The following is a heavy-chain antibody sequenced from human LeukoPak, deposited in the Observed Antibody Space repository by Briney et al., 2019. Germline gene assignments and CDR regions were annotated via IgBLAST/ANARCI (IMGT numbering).Heavy chain of an antibody. V-gene: IGHV3-9*01. D-gene: IGHD3-3*01. Sequence: GGSLRLSCAAFGFIFENYAMHWVRQAPGKGLEWVSGISWNSGRIGYADSVKGRFTISRDNAKNSLYLQMNSLRVEDTAVFYCARDQYDTWSRRGNFDSWGQGTLVIVSS. CDR1: GFIFENYA. CDR3: ARDQYDTWSRRGNFDS. J-gene: IGHJ4*02. CDR2: ISWNSGRI.